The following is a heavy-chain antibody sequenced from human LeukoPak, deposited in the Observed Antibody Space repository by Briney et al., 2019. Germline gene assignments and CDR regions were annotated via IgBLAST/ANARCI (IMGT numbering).Heavy chain of an antibody. V-gene: IGHV4-39*01. CDR3: ARQQWGKKAARTVDY. CDR1: GGSISNSNYY. CDR2: VYYSGST. Sequence: PSETLSLTCTVSGGSISNSNYYWGWIRQPPGKGLEWIASVYYSGSTYYNPSLKSRVTISVDMSKDRLSLKLTSVTAADTAVYYCARQQWGKKAARTVDYWGQGTLVTVSS. J-gene: IGHJ4*02. D-gene: IGHD6-6*01.